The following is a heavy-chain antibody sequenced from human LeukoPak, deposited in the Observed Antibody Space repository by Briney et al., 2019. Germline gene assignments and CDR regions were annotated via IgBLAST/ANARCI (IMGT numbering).Heavy chain of an antibody. CDR3: ARGSHYDILTGYYIGQ. V-gene: IGHV1-2*02. CDR2: INPNSGGT. D-gene: IGHD3-9*01. J-gene: IGHJ4*02. CDR1: GYTFTGYY. Sequence: RASVKVSCKASGYTFTGYYMHWVRQAPGQGLEWMGWINPNSGGTNYAQKFQGRVTMTRDTSISTAYMELSRLRSDNTAVYYCARGSHYDILTGYYIGQWGQGTLVTVSS.